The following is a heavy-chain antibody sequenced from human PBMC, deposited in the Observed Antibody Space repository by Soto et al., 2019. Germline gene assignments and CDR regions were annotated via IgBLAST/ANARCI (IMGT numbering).Heavy chain of an antibody. V-gene: IGHV1-69*13. D-gene: IGHD3-3*01. CDR3: ARMKIISIFGVVPADSYYYYGMDV. CDR1: GGTLSRYA. CDR2: IIPIFGTA. J-gene: IGHJ6*02. Sequence: ASVKVSCKASGGTLSRYAISWVRQATGQGLEWMGGIIPIFGTANYAQKFQGRVTITADESTSTAYMELSSLRSEDTAVYYCARMKIISIFGVVPADSYYYYGMDVWGQGTTVTVSS.